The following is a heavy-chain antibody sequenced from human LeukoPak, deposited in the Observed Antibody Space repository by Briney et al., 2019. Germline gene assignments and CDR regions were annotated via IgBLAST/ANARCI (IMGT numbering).Heavy chain of an antibody. CDR2: IYNTGRT. J-gene: IGHJ3*02. Sequence: PSETLSLTCSVSGGSITNYYWSWIRQSPGKGLEWIGFIYNTGRTNCNPSLQSRVTMSIDTSKNQFSLKLSSVTAADTAVYYCARVEWFGELSPFDIWGQGTMVTVSS. CDR1: GGSITNYY. CDR3: ARVEWFGELSPFDI. V-gene: IGHV4-59*01. D-gene: IGHD3-10*01.